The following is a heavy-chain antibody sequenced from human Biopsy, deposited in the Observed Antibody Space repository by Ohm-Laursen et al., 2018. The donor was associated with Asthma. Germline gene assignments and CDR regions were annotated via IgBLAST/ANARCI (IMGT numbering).Heavy chain of an antibody. D-gene: IGHD3-22*01. J-gene: IGHJ4*02. CDR3: ARGDSSNWSHYYFDY. CDR1: GFAVSRDH. Sequence: LSLTCAASGFAVSRDHMFWVCQAPGKGLEWVSVIYSGGTSHTADPVRGRFTISRDYSKNTLYLQMHSLRAEDTAVYYCARGDSSNWSHYYFDYWGQGTLVTVSS. V-gene: IGHV3-53*01. CDR2: IYSGGTS.